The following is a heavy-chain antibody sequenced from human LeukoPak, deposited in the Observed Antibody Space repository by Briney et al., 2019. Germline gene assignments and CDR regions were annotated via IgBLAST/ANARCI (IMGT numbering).Heavy chain of an antibody. V-gene: IGHV1-2*02. CDR2: INPNSGGT. CDR3: AKDLRESITMIVVVPDAFDI. Sequence: ASVKVSCKASGYTFTGYYMHWVRQAPGQGLEWMGWINPNSGGTNYAQKFQGRVTMTRDTSISTAYMELSRLRSDDTAVYYCAKDLRESITMIVVVPDAFDIWGQGTMVTVSS. J-gene: IGHJ3*02. CDR1: GYTFTGYY. D-gene: IGHD3-22*01.